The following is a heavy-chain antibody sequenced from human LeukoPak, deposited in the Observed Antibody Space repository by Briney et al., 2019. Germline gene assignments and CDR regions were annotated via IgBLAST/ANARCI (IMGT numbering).Heavy chain of an antibody. CDR3: AKASEVSLSPPDI. Sequence: PGGSLRLSCAASGFTFNNFAMNWVRQAPGKGLEWVSGISGRGGRTYYADSVKGRFTISRDNSKNTLYLQMNSLRAEDTAVYYCAKASEVSLSPPDIWGQGTMVTVSS. V-gene: IGHV3-23*01. CDR2: ISGRGGRT. D-gene: IGHD5/OR15-5a*01. J-gene: IGHJ3*02. CDR1: GFTFNNFA.